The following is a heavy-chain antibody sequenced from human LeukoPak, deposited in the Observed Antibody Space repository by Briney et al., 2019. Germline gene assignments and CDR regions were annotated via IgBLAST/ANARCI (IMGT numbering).Heavy chain of an antibody. D-gene: IGHD6-13*01. CDR1: GFTFDDYA. CDR3: AKDIRKRQHIAAAGYYFDY. V-gene: IGHV3-9*03. J-gene: IGHJ4*02. CDR2: ISWNSGSI. Sequence: GGSLRLSCAASGFTFDDYAMHWVRQAPGKGLEWVSGISWNSGSIGYADSVKGRFTISRDNAKNSLYLQMNSLRAEDMALYYCAKDIRKRQHIAAAGYYFDYWGQGTLVTVSS.